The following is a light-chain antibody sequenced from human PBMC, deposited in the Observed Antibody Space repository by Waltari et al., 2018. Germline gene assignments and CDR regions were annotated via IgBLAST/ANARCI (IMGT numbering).Light chain of an antibody. CDR1: NSDVVGYNY. CDR3: SSYTSSSTRV. J-gene: IGLJ1*01. CDR2: EVS. Sequence: QSALTQPASVSGSPGQSIPISCTGTNSDVVGYNYVSWYQQHPGKAPKLMIYEVSNRPSGVSNRFSGSKSGNTASLTISGLQAEDEADYYCSSYTSSSTRVFGTGTKVTVL. V-gene: IGLV2-14*01.